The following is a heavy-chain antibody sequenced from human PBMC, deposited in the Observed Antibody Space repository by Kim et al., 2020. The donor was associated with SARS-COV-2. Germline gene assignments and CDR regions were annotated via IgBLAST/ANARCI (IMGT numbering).Heavy chain of an antibody. J-gene: IGHJ6*02. D-gene: IGHD3-9*01. CDR2: INTNTGNP. CDR1: GYTFTSYA. Sequence: ASVKVSCKASGYTFTSYAMNWVRQAPGQGLEWMGWINTNTGNPTYAQGFTGRFVFSLDTSVSTAYLQISSLKAEDTAVYYCARGADQLRYFDWLSDYYYYGMDVWGQGTTVTVSS. V-gene: IGHV7-4-1*02. CDR3: ARGADQLRYFDWLSDYYYYGMDV.